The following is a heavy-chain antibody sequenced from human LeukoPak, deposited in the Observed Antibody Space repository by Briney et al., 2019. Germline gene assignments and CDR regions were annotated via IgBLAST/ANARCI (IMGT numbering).Heavy chain of an antibody. CDR2: ISSSGSTI. J-gene: IGHJ6*03. V-gene: IGHV3-48*03. CDR1: GFTFSSYE. CDR3: ARAPGLRFSYMDV. Sequence: GGSLRLSCAASGFTFSSYEMNWVRQAPGKGLEWVSYISSSGSTIYYADSVKGRFTISRDNAKNSLYLQMNSLRAEDTAVYYCARAPGLRFSYMDVWGKGTTVTVSS. D-gene: IGHD3-3*01.